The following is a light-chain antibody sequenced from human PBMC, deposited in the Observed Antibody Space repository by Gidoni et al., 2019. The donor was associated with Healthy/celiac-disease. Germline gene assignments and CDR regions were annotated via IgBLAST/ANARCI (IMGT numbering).Light chain of an antibody. V-gene: IGKV3-11*02. CDR2: DAS. Sequence: IVLTQSPATLPLSPGERATPSCRASQSISSYLAWYQQKPGQAPRLLLYDASNRATGIPARFSGSGSGRDFTLTISSLEPDDFAVYYCQQRSNWPPITFGQGTRLEIK. J-gene: IGKJ5*01. CDR3: QQRSNWPPIT. CDR1: QSISSY.